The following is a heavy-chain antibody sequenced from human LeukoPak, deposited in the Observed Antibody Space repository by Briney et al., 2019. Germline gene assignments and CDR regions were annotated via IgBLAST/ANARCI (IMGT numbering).Heavy chain of an antibody. D-gene: IGHD2-2*01. CDR3: ARVCSSTSCYGSFDY. CDR2: INPNSGGT. J-gene: IGHJ4*02. Sequence: ASVNVSCKASGYTFTGYYMHWVRQAPAQGLEWMGWINPNSGGTNYAQMFQGRVTVTRDTSISTTYMELSRLRSGATAVYYCARVCSSTSCYGSFDYWGQGTLVTVSS. V-gene: IGHV1-2*02. CDR1: GYTFTGYY.